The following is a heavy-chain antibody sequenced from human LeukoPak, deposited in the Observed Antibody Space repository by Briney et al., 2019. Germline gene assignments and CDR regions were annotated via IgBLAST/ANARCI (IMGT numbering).Heavy chain of an antibody. V-gene: IGHV1-69*05. D-gene: IGHD6-13*01. Sequence: ASVKVSCKASGGTFSSYAISWVRQAPGQGLEWMGGIIPIFGTANYAQKFQGRVTMTTDTSTSTAYMELRSLRSDDTAVYYCARGYSSSSIDYWGQGTLVTVSS. CDR3: ARGYSSSSIDY. J-gene: IGHJ4*02. CDR2: IIPIFGTA. CDR1: GGTFSSYA.